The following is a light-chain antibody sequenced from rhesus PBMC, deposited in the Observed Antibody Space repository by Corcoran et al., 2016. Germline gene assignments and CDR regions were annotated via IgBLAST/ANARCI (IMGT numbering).Light chain of an antibody. V-gene: IGKV3S9*01. Sequence: EIVMTQSPATLSLSPGERATLSCRASQSVSSYVAWYQQKPEQAPRFLIYGASRRAQCIPDRVSGCGSGTDFTLTISSLEPVDFAVYYCQQYSNWPFTFGPGTKLDIK. CDR2: GAS. CDR1: QSVSSY. CDR3: QQYSNWPFT. J-gene: IGKJ3*01.